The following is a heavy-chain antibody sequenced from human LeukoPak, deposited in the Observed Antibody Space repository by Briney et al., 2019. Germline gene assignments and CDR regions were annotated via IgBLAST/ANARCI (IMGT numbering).Heavy chain of an antibody. CDR1: GFTFSSYG. V-gene: IGHV3-30*03. D-gene: IGHD4-23*01. Sequence: PGGSLRLSCAASGFTFSSYGMHWVRQAPGKGLEWVAVIPYDGSNKYYADSVKGRFTISRDNSKNTLYLQMNSLRAEDTAVYYCARGDDYGGKPFDYWGQGTLVTVSS. J-gene: IGHJ4*02. CDR3: ARGDDYGGKPFDY. CDR2: IPYDGSNK.